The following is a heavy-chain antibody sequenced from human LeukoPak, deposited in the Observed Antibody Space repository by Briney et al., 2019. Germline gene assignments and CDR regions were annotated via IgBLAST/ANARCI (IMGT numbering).Heavy chain of an antibody. V-gene: IGHV1-2*01. CDR1: GYTFTGYY. J-gene: IGHJ3*02. CDR3: ARVSVSDVFAI. Sequence: GASVTVSFKASGYTFTGYYMHWVRQAPGQGLEGMGWINPNSGGTNYAQKLQGRVTITRDTSTSTVYMELSSLRSEDTVVYYCARVSVSDVFAIWGQGTMVTVSS. CDR2: INPNSGGT.